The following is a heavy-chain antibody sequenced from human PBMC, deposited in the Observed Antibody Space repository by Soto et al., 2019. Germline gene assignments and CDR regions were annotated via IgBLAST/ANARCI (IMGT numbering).Heavy chain of an antibody. CDR1: GGTFSSYA. J-gene: IGHJ4*02. CDR3: ATFRTGMYYYGSGSHQGYYFDY. D-gene: IGHD3-10*01. V-gene: IGHV1-69*06. Sequence: GASVKVSCKASGGTFSSYAISWVRQAPGKGLEWMGGIIPIFGTANYAQKFQGRVTITADKSTSTAYMELSSLRSEDTAVYYCATFRTGMYYYGSGSHQGYYFDYWGQGTRVTVS. CDR2: IIPIFGTA.